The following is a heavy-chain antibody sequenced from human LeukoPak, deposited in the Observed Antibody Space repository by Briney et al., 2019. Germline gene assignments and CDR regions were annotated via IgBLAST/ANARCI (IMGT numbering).Heavy chain of an antibody. J-gene: IGHJ4*02. Sequence: GGSLRLSCAASGFTVSSNYMSWVRQAPGKGLEWVSVIYSGGSTYYADSVKGRFTISRDNSKNTLYLQMNSLRAEDTAVYYCASFFPAYYDSSGYYSDYWGQGTLVTVSS. CDR1: GFTVSSNY. CDR3: ASFFPAYYDSSGYYSDY. CDR2: IYSGGST. D-gene: IGHD3-22*01. V-gene: IGHV3-53*01.